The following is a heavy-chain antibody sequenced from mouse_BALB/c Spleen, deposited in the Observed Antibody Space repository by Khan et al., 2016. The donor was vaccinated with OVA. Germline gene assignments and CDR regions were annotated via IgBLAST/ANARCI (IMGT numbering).Heavy chain of an antibody. CDR2: INTSNGDT. D-gene: IGHD2-3*01. V-gene: IGHV1S81*02. CDR1: GYTFTSFY. J-gene: IGHJ3*01. CDR3: ARSGYENPFAY. Sequence: QVQLQQPGAELVKPGASVKISCKASGYTFTSFYMYWVKQRPGQGLEWIGGINTSNGDTHFYEKFKSKVTLTVDKSSTTAYMQFSSLTSEDSATCYCARSGYENPFAYWGQGTLVTVSA.